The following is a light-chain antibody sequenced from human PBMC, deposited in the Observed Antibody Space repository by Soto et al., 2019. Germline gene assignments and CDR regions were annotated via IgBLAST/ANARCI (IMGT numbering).Light chain of an antibody. Sequence: EMELTQSPATLSASPGARTSIXCRASQSVSNNLAWYQQKPGQAPRILIHGASNRATGIPDRFSGSGSGTDFSLTITRLEPEDFAVYYCQQYGGSPRTFGQGTKVDIK. J-gene: IGKJ1*01. V-gene: IGKV3-20*01. CDR3: QQYGGSPRT. CDR1: QSVSNN. CDR2: GAS.